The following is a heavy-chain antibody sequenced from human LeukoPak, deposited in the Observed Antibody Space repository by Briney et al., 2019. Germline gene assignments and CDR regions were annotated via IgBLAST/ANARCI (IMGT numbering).Heavy chain of an antibody. Sequence: PGGSLRLSCVASGFTFSSYALNWVRQAPGKGLEWVSIIYSGGNTYYADSVKGRFTISRDNSKNTLYLQMNGLRAEDTAVYYCARQQDTTNPGYWGQGTLVTVSS. J-gene: IGHJ4*02. CDR3: ARQQDTTNPGY. CDR1: GFTFSSYA. D-gene: IGHD5-18*01. CDR2: IYSGGNT. V-gene: IGHV3-66*04.